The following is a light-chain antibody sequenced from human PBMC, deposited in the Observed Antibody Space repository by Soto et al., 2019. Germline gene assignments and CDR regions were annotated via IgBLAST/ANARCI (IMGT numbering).Light chain of an antibody. CDR2: GAS. J-gene: IGKJ5*01. Sequence: VVMTQSPATLSVSPGEGATLSCWASQTVGSNLAWYQQKPGQAPRLLIYGASTRATGIPARFSGSGSGTEFTLTISSLQSEDFAVYYCQQYGYSPITFGQGTRLEIK. CDR3: QQYGYSPIT. V-gene: IGKV3-15*01. CDR1: QTVGSN.